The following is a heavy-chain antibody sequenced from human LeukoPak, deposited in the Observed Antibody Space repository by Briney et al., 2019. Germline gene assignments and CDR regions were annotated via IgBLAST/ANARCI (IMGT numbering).Heavy chain of an antibody. CDR2: IYYSGTT. J-gene: IGHJ5*02. CDR1: GFTFSSYA. V-gene: IGHV4-39*07. Sequence: GSLRLSCAASGFTFSSYAMSWVRQAPGKGLEWIGSIYYSGTTHYNPSLESRVTISVGTSKNQFSLKLASVTAADTAIYYCAKGAGGFSYYNWFDPWGQGTLVTVSS. CDR3: AKGAGGFSYYNWFDP. D-gene: IGHD5-18*01.